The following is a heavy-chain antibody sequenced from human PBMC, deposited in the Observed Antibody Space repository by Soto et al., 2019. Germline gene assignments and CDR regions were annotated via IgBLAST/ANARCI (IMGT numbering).Heavy chain of an antibody. CDR2: IADDGSNK. V-gene: IGHV3-30*18. J-gene: IGHJ6*02. CDR1: GFTFSSYG. D-gene: IGHD3-10*01. CDR3: AKERYGQLWLEDYGLDV. Sequence: QVQLVESGGGVVQSGRSLRLSCAASGFTFSSYGIQWVRQAPGKGLEWVALIADDGSNKYYADSVKGRFTTSRDNSKNTPYLQMNSLRPEDTAVYYCAKERYGQLWLEDYGLDVWGQGTTVTVSS.